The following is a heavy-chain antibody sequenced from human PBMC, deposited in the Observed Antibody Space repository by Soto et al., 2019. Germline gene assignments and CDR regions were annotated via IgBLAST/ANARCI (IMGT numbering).Heavy chain of an antibody. J-gene: IGHJ6*02. CDR2: IYWDDDK. Sequence: QITLKESGPTLVKPTQTLTLTCTFSGFSLNTGGLGVGWIRQPPGKALEWLALIYWDDDKRYSPSLKRRLSITNHTPPNQVVLPMTNLDPVDTATYYCAPSRCGGDCLRSYSSHYYYGMDVWGQGTTVTVSS. CDR1: GFSLNTGGLG. D-gene: IGHD2-21*02. V-gene: IGHV2-5*02. CDR3: APSRCGGDCLRSYSSHYYYGMDV.